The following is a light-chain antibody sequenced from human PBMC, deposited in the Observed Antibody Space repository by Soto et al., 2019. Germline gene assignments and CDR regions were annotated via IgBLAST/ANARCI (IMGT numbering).Light chain of an antibody. CDR1: QSVSSIY. J-gene: IGKJ2*01. V-gene: IGKV3-20*01. CDR3: QQYGTSPFT. Sequence: EIVLTQSPGTLSLSPGERATLSCRASQSVSSIYLAWYQQKPGQAPRLLIYGASSRASGIPDRFSGSGSGTDFTLTISSLESEDFAVYYCQQYGTSPFTFGQGTKLEIK. CDR2: GAS.